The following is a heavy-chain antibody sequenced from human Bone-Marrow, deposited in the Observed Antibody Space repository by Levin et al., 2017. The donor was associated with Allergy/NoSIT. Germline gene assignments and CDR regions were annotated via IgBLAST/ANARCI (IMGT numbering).Heavy chain of an antibody. Sequence: RTGGSLRLSCATSGFIFNNYAMSWVRQAPGKGLEWVSGCSGSGDKIHYADSVKGRFTISRDNPKNTLVLQMNSLRGDDTAIYYCAKFGYHDRSGYFEAWGQGTLVTVSS. CDR2: CSGSGDKI. CDR3: AKFGYHDRSGYFEA. D-gene: IGHD3-22*01. V-gene: IGHV3-23*01. CDR1: GFIFNNYA. J-gene: IGHJ5*02.